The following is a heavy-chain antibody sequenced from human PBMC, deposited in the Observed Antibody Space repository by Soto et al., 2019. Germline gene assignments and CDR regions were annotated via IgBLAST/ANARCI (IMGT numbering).Heavy chain of an antibody. V-gene: IGHV3-23*01. CDR3: ANRNYYAKSGYTYPYFDF. CDR2: ISGSGAST. J-gene: IGHJ4*02. D-gene: IGHD3-22*01. Sequence: EVQLLESGGGLVQPGGPLRLSCEASGFTFSKYDMTWVRQAPGKGLDWVSTISGSGASTYYADSVKGRFTISRDNSKNTGYLQMNSRRVEDTAVYYCANRNYYAKSGYTYPYFDFWGQGSLVTVSS. CDR1: GFTFSKYD.